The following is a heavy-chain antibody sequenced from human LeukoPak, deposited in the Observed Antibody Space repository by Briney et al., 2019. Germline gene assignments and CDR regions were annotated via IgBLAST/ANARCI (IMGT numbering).Heavy chain of an antibody. V-gene: IGHV4-34*01. CDR3: ARGRYYYGSGTYPMDV. CDR2: INHSGST. CDR1: GGSFSGYY. Sequence: SETLSLTCAVYGGSFSGYYWGWFRQPPGKGLEWIGEINHSGSTNYNPSLKSRVTISVDTSKNQFSLKLSSVTAADTAVYYCARGRYYYGSGTYPMDVWGQGTTVTVSS. J-gene: IGHJ6*02. D-gene: IGHD3-10*01.